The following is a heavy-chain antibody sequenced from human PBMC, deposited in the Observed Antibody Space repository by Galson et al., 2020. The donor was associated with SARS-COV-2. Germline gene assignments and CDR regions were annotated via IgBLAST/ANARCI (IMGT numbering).Heavy chain of an antibody. D-gene: IGHD2-2*01. CDR1: GFTFSSYG. V-gene: IGHV3-33*01. J-gene: IGHJ4*02. CDR2: IWYDGSNK. Sequence: GGSLRLSCAASGFTFSSYGMHWVRQAPGKGLEWVAVIWYDGSNKYYADSVKGRFTISRDNSKNTLYLQMNSLRAEDTAVYYCATQLAQYYFDYWGQGTLVTVSS. CDR3: ATQLAQYYFDY.